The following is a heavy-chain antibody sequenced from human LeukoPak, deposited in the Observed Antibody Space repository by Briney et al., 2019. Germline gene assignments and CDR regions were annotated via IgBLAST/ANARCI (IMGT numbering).Heavy chain of an antibody. Sequence: PGGSLRLSCAASGFTFDDYAMHWVRQAPGKGLEWVSGISWNSGSIGYADSVKGRFTISRDNAKNSLHLQMNSLRAEDMALYYCAKGAVAATWNDAFDIWGQGTMVTVSS. D-gene: IGHD6-19*01. CDR3: AKGAVAATWNDAFDI. V-gene: IGHV3-9*03. CDR1: GFTFDDYA. J-gene: IGHJ3*02. CDR2: ISWNSGSI.